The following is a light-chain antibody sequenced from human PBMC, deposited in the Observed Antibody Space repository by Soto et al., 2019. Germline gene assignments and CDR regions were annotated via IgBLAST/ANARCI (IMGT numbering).Light chain of an antibody. CDR2: NDD. V-gene: IGLV1-44*01. Sequence: QSVLTQPPSVSGTPGLRVTISCSGGSSNIGSDTVNWYQQLPGTAPKLLIFNDDQRPSGVPDRFSGSRSGTSASLAISGLQSDDVADYFCSTWDGSLNGWVFGGGTKLTVL. CDR1: SSNIGSDT. CDR3: STWDGSLNGWV. J-gene: IGLJ3*02.